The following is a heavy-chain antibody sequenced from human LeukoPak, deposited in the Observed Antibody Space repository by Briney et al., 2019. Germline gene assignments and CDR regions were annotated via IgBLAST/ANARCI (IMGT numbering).Heavy chain of an antibody. J-gene: IGHJ4*02. CDR1: GFTFTTYW. D-gene: IGHD2/OR15-2a*01. CDR2: IKQDGSEE. V-gene: IGHV3-7*01. Sequence: PGGSLRLSCVASGFTFTTYWMALVRQAPWKGLEWVANIKQDGSEEYYADSVRGRFTISRDNAKNSLYLLMNSLRAEDTAVYYCSNGIYDRSYWGQGTLVTVSS. CDR3: SNGIYDRSY.